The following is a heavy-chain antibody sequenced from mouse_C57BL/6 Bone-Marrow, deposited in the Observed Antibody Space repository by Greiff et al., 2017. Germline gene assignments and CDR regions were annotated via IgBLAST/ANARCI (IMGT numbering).Heavy chain of an antibody. V-gene: IGHV1-69*01. CDR3: AREADGYLYWYFDV. J-gene: IGHJ1*03. D-gene: IGHD2-3*01. CDR2: IDPSDSYT. CDR1: GYTFTSYW. Sequence: VQLQQSGAELVMPGASVKLSCKASGYTFTSYWMHWVKQRPGQGLEWIGEIDPSDSYTNYNQKFKGKSTLTVDKSSSTAYMQLSSLTSEDSAVYYFAREADGYLYWYFDVWGTGTTVTVSS.